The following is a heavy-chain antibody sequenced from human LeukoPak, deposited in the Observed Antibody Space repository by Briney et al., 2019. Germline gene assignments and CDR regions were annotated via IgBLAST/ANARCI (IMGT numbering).Heavy chain of an antibody. CDR3: AELGITMIGGV. J-gene: IGHJ6*04. V-gene: IGHV3-48*03. Sequence: PGGSLRLSCAASGFTFSSYEVNWVRQAPGKGLEWVSYTSSSGSTIYYADSVKGRFTISRDNAKNSLYLQMNSLRAEDTAVYYCAELGITMIGGVWGKGTTVTISS. CDR2: TSSSGSTI. D-gene: IGHD3-10*02. CDR1: GFTFSSYE.